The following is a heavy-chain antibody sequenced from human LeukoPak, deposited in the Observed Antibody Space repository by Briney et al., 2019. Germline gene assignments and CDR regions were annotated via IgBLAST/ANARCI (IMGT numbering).Heavy chain of an antibody. D-gene: IGHD2-15*01. Sequence: SETLSLTCTVSGGSISVGSYYWSWIRQPAGKGLEWIGRIDASGSTNYNPSLKSRVTISVDTSKNQFSLKLSSVTAADTAVYYCARDPGYCSGDTCYGHWGQGTLVTVSS. CDR3: ARDPGYCSGDTCYGH. CDR2: IDASGST. V-gene: IGHV4-61*02. J-gene: IGHJ4*02. CDR1: GGSISVGSYY.